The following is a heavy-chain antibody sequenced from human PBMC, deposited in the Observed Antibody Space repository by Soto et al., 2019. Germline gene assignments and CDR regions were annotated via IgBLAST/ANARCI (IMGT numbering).Heavy chain of an antibody. V-gene: IGHV2-5*02. J-gene: IGHJ5*02. Sequence: SGPTLVNPTQTLTLTCTFSGFSLSTSGVGVGWIRQPPGKALEWLALIYWDDDKRYSPSLKSRLTIIKDTSKNRVVLTMTNMDPVDTATYYCAHSARLNRVGRAILPWFDPWGQGTLVTVSS. D-gene: IGHD1-26*01. CDR3: AHSARLNRVGRAILPWFDP. CDR2: IYWDDDK. CDR1: GFSLSTSGVG.